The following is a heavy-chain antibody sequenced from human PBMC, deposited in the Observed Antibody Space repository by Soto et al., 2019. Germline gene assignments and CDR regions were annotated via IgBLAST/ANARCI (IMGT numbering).Heavy chain of an antibody. CDR2: ISYSGST. CDR1: GGSIRSGGYY. Sequence: QVQLQESGPGLVKPSQTLSLTCTVSGGSIRSGGYYWSRIRQHPGKGLEWIGYISYSGSTYYNPSLKSRVTISVDTSKNQCSLKLSSVTAAGTAVYYCAREGAGPKWSSSWPDDAFDIWGQGTMVTVSS. J-gene: IGHJ3*02. V-gene: IGHV4-31*03. D-gene: IGHD6-13*01. CDR3: AREGAGPKWSSSWPDDAFDI.